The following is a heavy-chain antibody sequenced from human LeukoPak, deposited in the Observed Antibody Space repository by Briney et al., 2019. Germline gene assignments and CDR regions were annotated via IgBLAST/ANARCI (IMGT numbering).Heavy chain of an antibody. D-gene: IGHD4/OR15-4a*01. CDR2: ISSSSSYI. CDR3: ARRAGAYSHPYDY. Sequence: WGSLRLSCAASGFTFSSYAMHWVRQAPGKGLEWVSSISSSSSYIYYADSVKGRFTISRDNSKNTLYLQMNSLRAEDTAVYYCARRAGAYSHPYDYWGQGTLVTVSS. CDR1: GFTFSSYA. V-gene: IGHV3-21*04. J-gene: IGHJ4*02.